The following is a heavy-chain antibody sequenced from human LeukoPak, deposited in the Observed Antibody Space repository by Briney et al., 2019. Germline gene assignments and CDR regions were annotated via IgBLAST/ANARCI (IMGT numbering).Heavy chain of an antibody. V-gene: IGHV1-69*13. Sequence: SVKVSCKASGGTFSSYAINWVRQAPGQGLEWMGGIIPVFGTSNYAQKFQGRVTITADESTSTAYMELRSLRSDDTAVYYCARPHYDTTDYFDYWGQGTLVTVSS. CDR2: IIPVFGTS. D-gene: IGHD1-1*01. CDR1: GGTFSSYA. J-gene: IGHJ4*02. CDR3: ARPHYDTTDYFDY.